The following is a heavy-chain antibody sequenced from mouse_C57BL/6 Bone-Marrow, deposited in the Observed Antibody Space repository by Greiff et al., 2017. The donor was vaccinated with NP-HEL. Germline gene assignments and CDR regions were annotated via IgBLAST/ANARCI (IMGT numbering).Heavy chain of an antibody. CDR3: AREGFITTVVEYFDV. J-gene: IGHJ1*03. CDR2: IYPRDGST. CDR1: GYTFTDHT. V-gene: IGHV1-78*01. D-gene: IGHD1-1*01. Sequence: VQLQQSDAELVKPGASVKISCKVSGYTFTDHTIHWMKQRPEQGLEWIGYIYPRDGSTKYNEKFKGKATLTADKSSSTAYMQLNSLTSEDSAVYFCAREGFITTVVEYFDVWGTGTTVTVSS.